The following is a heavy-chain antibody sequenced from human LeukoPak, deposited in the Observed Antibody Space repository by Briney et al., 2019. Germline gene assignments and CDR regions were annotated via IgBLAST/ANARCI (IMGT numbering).Heavy chain of an antibody. CDR2: IYHSGST. D-gene: IGHD6-13*01. V-gene: IGHV4-38-2*02. J-gene: IGHJ4*02. Sequence: ETLSLTCTVSGYSISSGYYWGWIRQPPGKGLQWIGSIYHSGSTYYNPSLKSRVTISVDTSKNQVSLKLSSVTAADTAVFYCARMLVPDYFDNWGQGTLVTVSS. CDR1: GYSISSGYY. CDR3: ARMLVPDYFDN.